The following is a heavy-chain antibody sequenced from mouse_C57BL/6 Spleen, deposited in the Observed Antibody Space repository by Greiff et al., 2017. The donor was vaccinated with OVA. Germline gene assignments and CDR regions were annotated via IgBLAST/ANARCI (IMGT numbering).Heavy chain of an antibody. CDR2: INPSNGGT. CDR3: ARPIYYGSSYNYAMDY. J-gene: IGHJ4*01. V-gene: IGHV1-53*01. Sequence: QVQLQQPGTELVKPGASVKLSCKASGYTFTSYWMHWVKQRPGQGLEWIGNINPSNGGTNYNEKFKSKATLTVDKSSSTAYMQLSSLTSEDSAVYYCARPIYYGSSYNYAMDYWGQGTSVTVPS. D-gene: IGHD1-1*01. CDR1: GYTFTSYW.